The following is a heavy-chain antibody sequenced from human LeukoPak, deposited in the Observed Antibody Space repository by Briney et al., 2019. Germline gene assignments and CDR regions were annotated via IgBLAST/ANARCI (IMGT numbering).Heavy chain of an antibody. D-gene: IGHD3-9*01. J-gene: IGHJ3*02. V-gene: IGHV3-21*01. Sequence: GGSLRLSCAASGFTFSSYSMNWVRQAPGKGLEWVSSISSSSSYIYYADSVKGRFTISRDNAKNSLYLQMNSLRAEDTAVYYCPRDQGQLRYFDWLSYDAFDIWGQGTMVTVSS. CDR3: PRDQGQLRYFDWLSYDAFDI. CDR2: ISSSSSYI. CDR1: GFTFSSYS.